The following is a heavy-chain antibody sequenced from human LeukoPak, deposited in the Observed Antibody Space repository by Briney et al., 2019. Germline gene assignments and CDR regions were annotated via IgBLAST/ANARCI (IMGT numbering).Heavy chain of an antibody. Sequence: GGSLRLSCAASGVTFSRYWMHWVRQAPGKGLVRVSRIKNDGSSTTYADAVKGRFTISRDNAKNTLYLQMNSLRAEDTAVYYCVREPYCSGGSCYTSGFDCWGQGTLVTVSS. J-gene: IGHJ4*02. V-gene: IGHV3-74*01. CDR1: GVTFSRYW. CDR3: VREPYCSGGSCYTSGFDC. D-gene: IGHD2-15*01. CDR2: IKNDGSST.